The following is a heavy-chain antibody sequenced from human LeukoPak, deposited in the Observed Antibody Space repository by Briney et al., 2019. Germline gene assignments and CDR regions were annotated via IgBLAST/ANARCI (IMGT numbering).Heavy chain of an antibody. V-gene: IGHV3-66*01. CDR2: IYRDGSS. CDR1: GLSVSSNY. J-gene: IGHJ4*02. D-gene: IGHD3-9*01. Sequence: PGGSLRLSCVASGLSVSSNYMSWVRQAPGKGLEWVSVIYRDGSSYYAESVKGRFTISRDNSKITLYIQMNSLRAEDTAVYYCARSFYDILIGYYQYFDYWGQGTLVTVSS. CDR3: ARSFYDILIGYYQYFDY.